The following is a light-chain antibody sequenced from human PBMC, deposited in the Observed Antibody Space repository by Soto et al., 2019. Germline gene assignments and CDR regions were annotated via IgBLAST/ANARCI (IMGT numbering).Light chain of an antibody. CDR1: SSDVGGYNF. CDR3: NSYTTSSTLV. CDR2: EVT. Sequence: QSALTQPASVSGSPGQSITISCTGTSSDVGGYNFVSWYQQHPGKAPKLMIYEVTSRPSGVSSRFSGSKSCNTASLTISGLQAEDEAEYYCNSYTTSSTLVFGTGTKVTVL. V-gene: IGLV2-14*03. J-gene: IGLJ1*01.